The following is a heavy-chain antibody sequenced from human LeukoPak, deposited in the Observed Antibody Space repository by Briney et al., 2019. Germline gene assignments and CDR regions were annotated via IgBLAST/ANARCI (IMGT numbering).Heavy chain of an antibody. CDR2: INPNSGGT. CDR3: ARGDMVRGVISAFDI. CDR1: GYTFTGYY. Sequence: GASVKVSCKASGYTFTGYYMHWVRQAPGQGLEWMGWINPNSGGTNYAQKFQGRVTMTRDTSISTAYMELSRLRSDDTAVYYCARGDMVRGVISAFDIWGQGTMVTVSS. V-gene: IGHV1-2*02. J-gene: IGHJ3*02. D-gene: IGHD3-10*01.